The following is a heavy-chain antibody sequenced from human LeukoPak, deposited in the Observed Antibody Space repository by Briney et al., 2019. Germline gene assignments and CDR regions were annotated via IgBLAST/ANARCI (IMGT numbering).Heavy chain of an antibody. Sequence: GGSLRLSCAASGFTFSSYWMHWVRQAPGKGLVWVSRINTDGSSTSYADSVKGRFTISRDNAKNTLYLQMNSLRAEVTAVYYCARDRAIYDFWSGYLHGAFDIWGQGTMVTVSS. CDR1: GFTFSSYW. D-gene: IGHD3-3*01. CDR3: ARDRAIYDFWSGYLHGAFDI. V-gene: IGHV3-74*01. J-gene: IGHJ3*02. CDR2: INTDGSST.